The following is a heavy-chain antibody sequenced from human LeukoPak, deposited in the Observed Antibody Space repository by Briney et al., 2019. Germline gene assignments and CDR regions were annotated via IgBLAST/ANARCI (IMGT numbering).Heavy chain of an antibody. CDR2: INPNSGGT. V-gene: IGHV1-2*02. CDR3: ARPRPYYYDSSGYNAFDI. J-gene: IGHJ3*02. Sequence: ASVKVSCKASGYTVTGYYMHWVRQAPGQGLEWMGWINPNSGGTNYAQKFQGRVTMTRDTSISTAYMELSRLRSDDTAVYYCARPRPYYYDSSGYNAFDIWGQGTMVTVSS. D-gene: IGHD3-22*01. CDR1: GYTVTGYY.